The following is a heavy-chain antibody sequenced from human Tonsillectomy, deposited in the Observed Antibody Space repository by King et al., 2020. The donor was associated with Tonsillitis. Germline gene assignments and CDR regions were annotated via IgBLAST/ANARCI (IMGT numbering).Heavy chain of an antibody. J-gene: IGHJ4*02. CDR1: GFTFSSYA. D-gene: IGHD6-19*01. CDR3: ARGQAVLTLSSPSDY. CDR2: IAYDGSYK. Sequence: VQLVESGGGVVQPGGSLRLSCAASGFTFSSYAMHWVRHAPGKGLEWLAVIAYDGSYKYYADSVKGRFTISGDKSKNTMYLEMNTLRPEDSAVYYCARGQAVLTLSSPSDYWGQGILVTVSS. V-gene: IGHV3-30*04.